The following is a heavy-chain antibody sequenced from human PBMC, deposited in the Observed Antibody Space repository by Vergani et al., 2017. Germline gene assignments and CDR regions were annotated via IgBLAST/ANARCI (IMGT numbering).Heavy chain of an antibody. CDR2: IYPADSDT. V-gene: IGHV5-51*01. J-gene: IGHJ4*02. CDR3: ARHTTYTDS. Sequence: EVELVQSGPEMRKPGESLKISCKRSEYSFGNYWIGWVRQMPGKGLEWMGIIYPADSDTRYSPSFQGQVTISADKSISTAFLQWDGLKAADTALYYCARHTTYTDSWGQGTLITVSS. CDR1: EYSFGNYW. D-gene: IGHD1-1*01.